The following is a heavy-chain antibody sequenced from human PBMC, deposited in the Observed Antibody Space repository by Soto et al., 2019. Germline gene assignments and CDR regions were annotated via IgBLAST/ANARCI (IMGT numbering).Heavy chain of an antibody. D-gene: IGHD1-1*01. V-gene: IGHV3-23*01. CDR3: AKDKPGTTSFDY. CDR1: GFTISSNA. Sequence: GGSLRLSCAASGFTISSNAMYWVRQAPGKGLEWVSAISDRGATTHYADSVKGRFTISRDTSKNTLYLQLNTLRADDTAVYYCAKDKPGTTSFDYWGQGTLVTVSS. J-gene: IGHJ4*02. CDR2: ISDRGATT.